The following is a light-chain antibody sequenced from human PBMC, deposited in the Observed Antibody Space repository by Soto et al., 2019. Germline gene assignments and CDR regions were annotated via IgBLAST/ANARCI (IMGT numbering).Light chain of an antibody. CDR3: QQYGSSAPIT. J-gene: IGKJ5*01. CDR2: GAS. V-gene: IGKV3-15*01. Sequence: VMTQAPATLSVSPGERATLSCRASQTINNNIAWYQLKDGQVPRLLIYGASTRATDIPARFSGSGSGTEFTLTISRLEPEDFALYYCQQYGSSAPITFGQGTRLEI. CDR1: QTINNN.